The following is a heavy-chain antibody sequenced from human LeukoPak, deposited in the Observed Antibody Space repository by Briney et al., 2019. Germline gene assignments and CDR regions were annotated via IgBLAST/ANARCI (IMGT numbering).Heavy chain of an antibody. CDR2: INHSGST. V-gene: IGHV4-34*01. Sequence: SETLSLTCAVYGGSFSGYYWSWIRQPPGKGLEWIGEINHSGSTNYNPSLKSRVTISVDTSKNQFSLKLSLVTAADTAVYYCARASLSDSSAYPWGQGTLVTVSS. J-gene: IGHJ5*02. CDR3: ARASLSDSSAYP. CDR1: GGSFSGYY. D-gene: IGHD3-22*01.